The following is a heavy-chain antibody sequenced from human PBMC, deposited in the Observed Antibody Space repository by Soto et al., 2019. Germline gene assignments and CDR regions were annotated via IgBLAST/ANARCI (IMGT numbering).Heavy chain of an antibody. CDR3: AREAHCTNGVCYRYYYYMDV. Sequence: SETLSLTCAVYGGSFVGYYWSWIRQPPGKGLEWIGEINHSGSTNYNPSLKSRVTMSVDTSKNQFSLKLSFVTAADTSVYYCAREAHCTNGVCYRYYYYMDVWGKGTTVSVSS. CDR1: GGSFVGYY. CDR2: INHSGST. J-gene: IGHJ6*03. D-gene: IGHD2-8*01. V-gene: IGHV4-34*01.